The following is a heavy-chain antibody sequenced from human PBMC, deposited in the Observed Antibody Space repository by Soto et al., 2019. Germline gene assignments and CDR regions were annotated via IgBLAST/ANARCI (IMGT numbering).Heavy chain of an antibody. Sequence: SVKVSCKASGGTFSSYAISWVRQAPGQGLEWMGGIIPVFGIPNYAYDFDGRVTITADESTSTAYMELSSLTSEDTAVYYCASGPRTGRGGLDAWGQGTTVTVSS. CDR1: GGTFSSYA. CDR3: ASGPRTGRGGLDA. V-gene: IGHV1-69*13. J-gene: IGHJ6*02. CDR2: IIPVFGIP.